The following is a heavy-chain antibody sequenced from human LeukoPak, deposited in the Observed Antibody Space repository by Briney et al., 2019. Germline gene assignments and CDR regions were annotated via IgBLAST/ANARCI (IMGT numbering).Heavy chain of an antibody. D-gene: IGHD5-18*01. J-gene: IGHJ4*02. Sequence: PGGSLRLSCAASGFTFDDYAMHWVRQAPGKGLEWVSGISWNSGSIGYADSVKGRFTISRDNAKNSLYLQMNSLRAEDTAVYYCARGGYSCGTFDYWGQGTLVTVSS. V-gene: IGHV3-9*01. CDR3: ARGGYSCGTFDY. CDR1: GFTFDDYA. CDR2: ISWNSGSI.